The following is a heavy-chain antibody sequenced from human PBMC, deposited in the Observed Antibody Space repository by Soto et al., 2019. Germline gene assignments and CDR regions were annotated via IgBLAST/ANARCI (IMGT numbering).Heavy chain of an antibody. Sequence: SETLSLTCAVYGGSFSGYYWSWIRQPPGKGLEWIGEINHSGSTNYNPSLKSRVTISVDTSKNQFSLKLGSVTAADTAVYYCASSPEYDLQTYYYDSSGPPGMDVWGQGTTVTVSS. CDR2: INHSGST. CDR1: GGSFSGYY. V-gene: IGHV4-34*01. D-gene: IGHD3-22*01. J-gene: IGHJ6*02. CDR3: ASSPEYDLQTYYYDSSGPPGMDV.